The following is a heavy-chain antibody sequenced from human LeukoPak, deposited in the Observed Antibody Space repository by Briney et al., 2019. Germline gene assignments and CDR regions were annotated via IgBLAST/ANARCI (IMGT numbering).Heavy chain of an antibody. CDR1: GGSISTYY. V-gene: IGHV4-59*08. CDR2: IYYSGST. J-gene: IGHJ4*02. CDR3: ARHAIYYDSSGFYQYFDY. D-gene: IGHD3-22*01. Sequence: SETLSLTCTVSGGSISTYYWSWVRQPPGKGLEWIGYIYYSGSTNYNPSLKSRVTISVDTSKNQFSLKLNSVTAADTAVYYCARHAIYYDSSGFYQYFDYWGQGTLVTVSS.